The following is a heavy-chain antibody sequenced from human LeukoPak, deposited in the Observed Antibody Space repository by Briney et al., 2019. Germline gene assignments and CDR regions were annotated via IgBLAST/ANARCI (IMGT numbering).Heavy chain of an antibody. CDR3: ARVSYDSSGYYPLFDY. CDR1: GFTVSSNY. J-gene: IGHJ4*02. Sequence: GGSLRLSCAASGFTVSSNYMSWVRQAPGKGLEWVSVIYSGGSTYYADSVKGRFTISRDNSKNTLYLQMSSLRAEDTAVYYCARVSYDSSGYYPLFDYWGQGTLVTVSS. CDR2: IYSGGST. V-gene: IGHV3-66*02. D-gene: IGHD3-22*01.